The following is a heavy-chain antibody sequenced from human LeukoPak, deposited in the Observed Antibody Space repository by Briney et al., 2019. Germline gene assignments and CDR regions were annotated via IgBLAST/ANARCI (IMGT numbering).Heavy chain of an antibody. D-gene: IGHD6-6*01. CDR2: IYYSGST. Sequence: SETLSLTCTVSGGSIGSYYWSWIRQPPGKGLEWIGYIYYSGSTNYNPSLKSRVTISVDTSKNQFSLKLSSVTAADTAVYYCARLEYSSSYGYYYYYMDVWGKGTTVTVSS. J-gene: IGHJ6*03. CDR3: ARLEYSSSYGYYYYYMDV. CDR1: GGSIGSYY. V-gene: IGHV4-59*01.